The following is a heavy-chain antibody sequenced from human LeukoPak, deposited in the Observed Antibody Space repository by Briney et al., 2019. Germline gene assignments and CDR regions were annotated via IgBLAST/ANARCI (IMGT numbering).Heavy chain of an antibody. D-gene: IGHD1-26*01. CDR3: ARAGGSYPHSWFDP. V-gene: IGHV7-4-1*02. CDR1: GYIFSNYY. Sequence: ASVNVSCKASGYIFSNYYMHWVRQAPGQGVEWMGWINTNTGNPTYAQGFTGRFVFSLDTSVSTAYLQISSLKAEDTAVYYCARAGGSYPHSWFDPWGQGTLVTVSS. J-gene: IGHJ5*02. CDR2: INTNTGNP.